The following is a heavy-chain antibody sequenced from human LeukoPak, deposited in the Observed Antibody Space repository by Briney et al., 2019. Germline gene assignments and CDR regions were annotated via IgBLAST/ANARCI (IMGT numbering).Heavy chain of an antibody. CDR3: ATDGVGFDY. Sequence: PGGCLRLSCAASGFTFNTYWMSWVRQAPGKGLEWVASIKQDGSETNYVDSVKGRFTISRDNAKNTVSLQLNTLRVEDTAVYYCATDGVGFDYWGQGTLVTVSS. CDR2: IKQDGSET. D-gene: IGHD1-26*01. J-gene: IGHJ4*02. V-gene: IGHV3-7*01. CDR1: GFTFNTYW.